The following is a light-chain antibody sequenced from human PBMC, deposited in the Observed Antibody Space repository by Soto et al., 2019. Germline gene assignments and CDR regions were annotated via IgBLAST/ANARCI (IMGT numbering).Light chain of an antibody. V-gene: IGKV3-15*01. J-gene: IGKJ1*01. CDR3: QQYFNWPLTWT. CDR2: GAS. CDR1: QSIRTN. Sequence: EIVLTQSPATLSVSAGGTVTLSCRASQSIRTNVARYQLIPGQAPRLLVYGASTRATGVPARFSGSGSGIEFSLTISSLQSEDSAFYYCQQYFNWPLTWTFGPGTKVQIK.